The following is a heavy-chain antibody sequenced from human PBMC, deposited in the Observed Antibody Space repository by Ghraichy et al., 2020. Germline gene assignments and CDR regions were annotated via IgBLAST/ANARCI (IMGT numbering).Heavy chain of an antibody. J-gene: IGHJ4*02. Sequence: ASVKVSCKASGYTFTSYGISWVRQAPGQGLEWMGWISAYNGNTNYAQKLQGRVTMTTDTSTSTAYMELRSLRFDDTAVCYCARDAVWLVLYYFDYWGQGTLVTVSS. CDR3: ARDAVWLVLYYFDY. CDR1: GYTFTSYG. CDR2: ISAYNGNT. D-gene: IGHD6-19*01. V-gene: IGHV1-18*01.